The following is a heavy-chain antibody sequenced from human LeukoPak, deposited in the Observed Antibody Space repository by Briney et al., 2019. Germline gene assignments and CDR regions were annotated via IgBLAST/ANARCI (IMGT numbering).Heavy chain of an antibody. Sequence: GGSLRLSCAASGFTFSSYSMNWVRQAPGKGLEWVSSISSSSTYIYYADSVKGRFTVSRDNAKNSLYLQMNSLRAEDTAVYYCARRATTERGHSYGLDFWGQGTLVTVSS. D-gene: IGHD5-18*01. J-gene: IGHJ4*02. CDR3: ARRATTERGHSYGLDF. V-gene: IGHV3-21*01. CDR2: ISSSSTYI. CDR1: GFTFSSYS.